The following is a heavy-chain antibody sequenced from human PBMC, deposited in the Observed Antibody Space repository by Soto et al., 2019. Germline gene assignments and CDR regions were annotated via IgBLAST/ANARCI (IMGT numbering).Heavy chain of an antibody. V-gene: IGHV3-23*01. CDR3: AKADGSGSYYNVDY. D-gene: IGHD3-10*01. Sequence: GGSLRLSCASSGVTFSSYAMSWVRQAPGKGLEWVSAISGSGGSTYYADSVKGRFTISRDNSKNTLYLQMNSLRAEDTAAYYCAKADGSGSYYNVDYWGQGTLVTVSS. J-gene: IGHJ4*02. CDR1: GVTFSSYA. CDR2: ISGSGGST.